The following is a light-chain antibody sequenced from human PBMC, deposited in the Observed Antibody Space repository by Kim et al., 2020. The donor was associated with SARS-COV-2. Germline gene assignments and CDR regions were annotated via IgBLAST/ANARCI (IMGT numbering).Light chain of an antibody. V-gene: IGKV1-16*01. Sequence: ASVGDRVTITCRPSQDFSDYLAWFQQKPGKAPKSLIYAASRLESGVPYRFSGSGSGTEFTLTISNLQPEDFATYYCQQYKFYQWTFGQGTKVDIK. CDR3: QQYKFYQWT. CDR2: AAS. CDR1: QDFSDY. J-gene: IGKJ1*01.